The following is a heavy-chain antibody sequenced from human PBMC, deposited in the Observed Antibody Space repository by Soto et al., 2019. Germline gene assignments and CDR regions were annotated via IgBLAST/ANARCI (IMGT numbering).Heavy chain of an antibody. J-gene: IGHJ4*02. D-gene: IGHD3-10*01. Sequence: PEVSLRLSCAPSRFTLSSYNMNWVRQAPGQWQEWVSYISSSSSTIYYADSVKGRFTISRDNAKNSLYLQMNSLRAEDTAVYYCARGVGPSWSYYNSYFDYWGQGT. CDR3: ARGVGPSWSYYNSYFDY. V-gene: IGHV3-48*01. CDR2: ISSSSSTI. CDR1: RFTLSSYN.